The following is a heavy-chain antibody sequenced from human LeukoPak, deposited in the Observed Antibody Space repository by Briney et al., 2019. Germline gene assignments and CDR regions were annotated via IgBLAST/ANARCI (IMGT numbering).Heavy chain of an antibody. D-gene: IGHD3-22*01. CDR2: IRYDGSNK. CDR3: AKAPRNYYDSSGYSYYFDY. J-gene: IGHJ4*02. V-gene: IGHV3-30*02. CDR1: GFTFSSYG. Sequence: GGSLRLSCAASGFTFSSYGMHWVRQAPGKGLEWVAFIRYDGSNKYYADSVKGRFTISRDNSKNTLYLQMNSLRAEDTAVYYCAKAPRNYYDSSGYSYYFDYWGQGTLVTVSS.